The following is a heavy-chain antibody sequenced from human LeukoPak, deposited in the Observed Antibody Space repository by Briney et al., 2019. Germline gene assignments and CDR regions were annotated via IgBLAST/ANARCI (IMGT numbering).Heavy chain of an antibody. CDR2: MYFGERT. V-gene: IGHV4-59*01. Sequence: PSETLTLTCTVSGASMTSYYWTWIRQPPGKGLGWVGYMYFGERTNYNPSLKSRATISIDTSKKQFSLNLKSVTAADTAVYYCARIPGDRPDDWGQGTLVTVS. CDR1: GASMTSYY. CDR3: ARIPGDRPDD. J-gene: IGHJ4*02. D-gene: IGHD7-27*01.